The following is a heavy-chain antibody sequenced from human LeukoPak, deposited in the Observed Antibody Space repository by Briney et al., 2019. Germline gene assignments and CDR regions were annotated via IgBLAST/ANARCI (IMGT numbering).Heavy chain of an antibody. CDR1: GFTFSSYA. Sequence: GGSLRLSCAASGFTFSSYAMHWVRQAPGKGLEWVAVISYDGSNKYYADSVKGRFTISRDNSKNTLYLQMNSLRAEDTAVYYCARDYDFWSGYSPLGYWGQGTLVTVSS. CDR2: ISYDGSNK. V-gene: IGHV3-30-3*01. D-gene: IGHD3-3*01. J-gene: IGHJ4*02. CDR3: ARDYDFWSGYSPLGY.